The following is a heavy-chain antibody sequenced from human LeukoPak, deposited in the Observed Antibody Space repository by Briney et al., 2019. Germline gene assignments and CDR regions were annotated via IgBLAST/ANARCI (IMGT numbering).Heavy chain of an antibody. CDR2: ISYGGNT. CDR3: ARGFFYSNYGTYNWFDP. D-gene: IGHD4-11*01. Sequence: XXGXWWSWIRQHPGKGPEWIGYISYGGNTYYNPSLKSRVAISADTPKNQFSLKLSSTTAADTAVYYCARGFFYSNYGTYNWFDPWGQGTLVTVSS. J-gene: IGHJ5*02. V-gene: IGHV4-31*02. CDR1: XXGXW.